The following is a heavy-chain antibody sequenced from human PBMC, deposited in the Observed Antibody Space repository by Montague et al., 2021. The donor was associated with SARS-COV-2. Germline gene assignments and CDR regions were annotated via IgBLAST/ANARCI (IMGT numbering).Heavy chain of an antibody. Sequence: SETLSLTCAVYGGSFSGYYWSWIRQPPGKGLEWIWEISHSGSTNYNPNLTLRGPISIYMAKNQYPLTLSSVTAADTAVSSCSRFAYRLLFIASYYGMDVWGQGTTVTVSS. V-gene: IGHV4-34*01. J-gene: IGHJ6*02. CDR1: GGSFSGYY. D-gene: IGHD2-2*01. CDR2: ISHSGST. CDR3: SRFAYRLLFIASYYGMDV.